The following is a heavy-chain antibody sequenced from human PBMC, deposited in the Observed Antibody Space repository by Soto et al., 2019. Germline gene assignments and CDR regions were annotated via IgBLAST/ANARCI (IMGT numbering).Heavy chain of an antibody. J-gene: IGHJ4*02. V-gene: IGHV4-59*01. CDR3: ARGTAYYDSSGKTFFLDD. CDR1: GGSISSYY. CDR2: IYYSGST. D-gene: IGHD3-22*01. Sequence: PSETLFLTCTVSGGSISSYYWSWIRQPPGKGLEWIGYIYYSGSTNYNPSLKSRVTISVDTSKNQFSLKLSSVTAADTAVYYCARGTAYYDSSGKTFFLDDWGQGTLVNVSS.